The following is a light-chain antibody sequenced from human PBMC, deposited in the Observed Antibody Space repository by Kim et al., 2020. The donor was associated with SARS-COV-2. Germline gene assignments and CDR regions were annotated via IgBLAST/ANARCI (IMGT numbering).Light chain of an antibody. CDR1: SSDVGSFNR. Sequence: GQSVTISCSETSSDVGSFNRVAWYQQTPSTAPKLLIYEVTYRPSGVPDRFSGSKSGNTASLTISALQAEDEAVYYCSSYATSSTLLFGGGTKVTVL. V-gene: IGLV2-18*02. CDR3: SSYATSSTLL. J-gene: IGLJ6*01. CDR2: EVT.